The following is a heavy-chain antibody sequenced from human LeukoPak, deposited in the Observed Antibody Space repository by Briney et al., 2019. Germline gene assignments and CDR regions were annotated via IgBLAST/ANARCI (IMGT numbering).Heavy chain of an antibody. CDR2: INPNSVYT. V-gene: IGHV1-2*02. J-gene: IGHJ4*02. CDR3: AREYSYGYYFDS. D-gene: IGHD5-18*01. Sequence: ASVTVSFKASVYTFTDYYIQWVRQAPGQGREWMGCINPNSVYTNSAQKFHARFTMTRNTSISTAYMELSGLRSDDTAMYYCAREYSYGYYFDSWGQGTLVTVSS. CDR1: VYTFTDYY.